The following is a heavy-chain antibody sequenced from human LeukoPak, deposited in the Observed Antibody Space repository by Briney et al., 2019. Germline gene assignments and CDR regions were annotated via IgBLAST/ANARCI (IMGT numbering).Heavy chain of an antibody. D-gene: IGHD2-15*01. CDR2: IIPIFGTA. CDR1: GGTFSSYA. V-gene: IGHV1-69*13. CDR3: ARDAYCSGGSCYYPFDY. Sequence: ASVKVSCKASGGTFSSYAISWVRQAPGQGLEWMGGIIPIFGTANYGQKFQGRVTITADESTSTAYMELSSLRSEDTAVYYCARDAYCSGGSCYYPFDYWGQGTLVTVSS. J-gene: IGHJ4*02.